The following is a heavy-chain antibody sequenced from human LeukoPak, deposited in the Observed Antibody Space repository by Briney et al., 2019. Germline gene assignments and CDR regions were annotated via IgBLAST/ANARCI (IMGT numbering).Heavy chain of an antibody. CDR3: AKDSVDYGESVYYFDY. CDR1: GFTFSSYA. V-gene: IGHV3-23*01. J-gene: IGHJ4*02. CDR2: ISGSGGST. Sequence: PTGGSLRLSCAASGFTFSSYAMSWVRQAPGKGLEWVSAISGSGGSTYYADSVKGRFTISRDNSKNTLHLQMNSLRAEDTAVYYCAKDSVDYGESVYYFDYWGQGTLVTVSS. D-gene: IGHD4-17*01.